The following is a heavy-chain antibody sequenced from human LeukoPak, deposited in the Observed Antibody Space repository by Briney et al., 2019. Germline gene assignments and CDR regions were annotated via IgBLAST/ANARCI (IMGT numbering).Heavy chain of an antibody. CDR2: INPNSGGT. CDR3: ARGLIVVVVAADY. D-gene: IGHD2-15*01. V-gene: IGHV1-2*02. CDR1: GYTFTGYY. Sequence: ASVKVSCKASGYTFTGYYMHWVRQAPGQGLEWMGWINPNSGGTNYAQKFQGRVTMTRDTSISTAYMELSRLRSDDTVVYYCARGLIVVVVAADYWGQGTLVTVSS. J-gene: IGHJ4*02.